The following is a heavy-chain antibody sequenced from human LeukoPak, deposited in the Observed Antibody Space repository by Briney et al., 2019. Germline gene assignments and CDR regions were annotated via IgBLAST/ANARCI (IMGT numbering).Heavy chain of an antibody. D-gene: IGHD3-16*02. CDR3: ARRGMGELSRARYYFDY. V-gene: IGHV3-21*01. CDR1: GFTFSSYS. CDR2: ISSSSSYI. J-gene: IGHJ4*02. Sequence: GGSLRLSCAAPGFTFSSYSMNRVRQAPGKGLEWVSSISSSSSYIYYADSVKGRFTISRDNAKNSLYLQMNSLRAEDTAVYYCARRGMGELSRARYYFDYWGQGTLVTVSS.